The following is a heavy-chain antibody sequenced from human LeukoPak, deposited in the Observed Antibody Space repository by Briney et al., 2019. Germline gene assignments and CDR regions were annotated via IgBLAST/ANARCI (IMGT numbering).Heavy chain of an antibody. V-gene: IGHV3-64D*06. Sequence: GWSLRLSCSASGFTFSDYPMHWVRQTPGKGLEYVSAISKNGDDTYYADSVKGRFTISRDNSKNTLYLQMSSLRTEDAAVFYCVQVGSNYYLNWGQGTLVIVSS. CDR2: ISKNGDDT. D-gene: IGHD4-11*01. J-gene: IGHJ4*02. CDR1: GFTFSDYP. CDR3: VQVGSNYYLN.